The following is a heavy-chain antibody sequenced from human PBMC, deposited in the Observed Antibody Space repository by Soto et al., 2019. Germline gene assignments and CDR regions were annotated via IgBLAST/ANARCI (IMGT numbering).Heavy chain of an antibody. V-gene: IGHV3-23*01. Sequence: GGSLRLSCAASGFTFSNYVMSWVRQAPGKGLEWVSSISGSGDNTYYADSVKGRFTISRDNSKNTLFLQMNSLRAEDTAVYYYAKLPLVLALGFANGGQGPLVTFSS. CDR2: ISGSGDNT. J-gene: IGHJ4*02. CDR1: GFTFSNYV. CDR3: AKLPLVLALGFAN.